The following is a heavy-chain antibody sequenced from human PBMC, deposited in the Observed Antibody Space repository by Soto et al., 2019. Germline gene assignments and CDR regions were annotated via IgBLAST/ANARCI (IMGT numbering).Heavy chain of an antibody. J-gene: IGHJ5*02. CDR1: GYTFTSYG. CDR3: ARGHSWFGELSSWFDP. Sequence: ASVKVSCKASGYTFTSYGISWVRQAPGQGLEWMGWISAYNGNTNYAQKLQGRVTMTTDTSTSTAYMELRSLRSDDTAVYYCARGHSWFGELSSWFDPWGQGTLVTVSS. CDR2: ISAYNGNT. V-gene: IGHV1-18*01. D-gene: IGHD3-10*01.